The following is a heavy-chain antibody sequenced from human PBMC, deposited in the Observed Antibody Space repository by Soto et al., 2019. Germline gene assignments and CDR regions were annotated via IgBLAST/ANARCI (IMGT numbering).Heavy chain of an antibody. V-gene: IGHV1-18*01. CDR3: SLTSSSWYYFDY. CDR1: GYTFTSYG. CDR2: ISAYNGNT. Sequence: SVKVSCKASGYTFTSYGISWVRQAPGQGLEWMGWISAYNGNTNYAQKLQGRVTMTTDTSTSTAYMELRSLRSDDTAVYYCSLTSSSWYYFDYWGQGTLVTVS. D-gene: IGHD6-13*01. J-gene: IGHJ4*02.